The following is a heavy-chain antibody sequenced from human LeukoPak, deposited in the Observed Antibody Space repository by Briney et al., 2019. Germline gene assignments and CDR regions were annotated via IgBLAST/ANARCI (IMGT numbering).Heavy chain of an antibody. J-gene: IGHJ4*02. V-gene: IGHV4-39*01. CDR3: ARHEGGYYPLPDNA. D-gene: IGHD3-22*01. Sequence: PTGTLSLTCTVSGGSISSSSYYRGWIRQPPGKGLEWIGSMYYSGGTYYNPSLKSRVTISVDTSKNHFSLKLSSMTAADTAVYYCARHEGGYYPLPDNAWGQGTLVTVSS. CDR2: MYYSGGT. CDR1: GGSISSSSYY.